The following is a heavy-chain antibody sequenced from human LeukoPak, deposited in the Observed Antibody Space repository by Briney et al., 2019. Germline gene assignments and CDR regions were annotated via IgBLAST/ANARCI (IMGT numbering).Heavy chain of an antibody. CDR2: MNGDGSST. J-gene: IGHJ5*02. CDR1: GFPFSSYW. Sequence: PGGSLRLSCAASGFPFSSYWMHWVRQAPGKGLVWVSRMNGDGSSTRYADSVKGRFTISRDNAKNTLFLQMNSLRAEDTAVYYCARDLAAARRGLGDNWFDPWGQGTLVTVSS. V-gene: IGHV3-74*01. CDR3: ARDLAAARRGLGDNWFDP. D-gene: IGHD6-6*01.